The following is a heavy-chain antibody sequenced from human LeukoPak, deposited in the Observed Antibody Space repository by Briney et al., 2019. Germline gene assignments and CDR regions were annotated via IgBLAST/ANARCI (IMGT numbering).Heavy chain of an antibody. J-gene: IGHJ4*02. D-gene: IGHD2-2*01. Sequence: SETLSLTCTVSGGSISSYYWSWIRQPPGKGLEWMGYIYYSGSTNYNPSLKSRVTISVDTSKNQFSLKLSSVTAADTAVYYCARVSGYCSSTSCLYTRHFDYWGQGTLVTVSS. CDR1: GGSISSYY. CDR3: ARVSGYCSSTSCLYTRHFDY. CDR2: IYYSGST. V-gene: IGHV4-59*01.